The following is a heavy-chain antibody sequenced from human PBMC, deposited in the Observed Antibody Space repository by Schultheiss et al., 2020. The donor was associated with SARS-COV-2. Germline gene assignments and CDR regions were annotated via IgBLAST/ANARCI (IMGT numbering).Heavy chain of an antibody. CDR3: ARGDYDHAFDI. V-gene: IGHV4-4*07. CDR2: LHTSGTP. CDR1: GGSISTYY. D-gene: IGHD5-12*01. J-gene: IGHJ3*02. Sequence: SETLSLTCTVSGGSISTYYWSWVRQPADKGLEWIGRLHTSGTPNHNPFLESRVTMSGDTSKNQLSLMLSSVTAADAAVYYCARGDYDHAFDIWGQGATVTVAS.